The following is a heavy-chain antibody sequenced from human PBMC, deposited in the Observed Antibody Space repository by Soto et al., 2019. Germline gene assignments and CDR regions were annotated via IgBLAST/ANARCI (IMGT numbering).Heavy chain of an antibody. D-gene: IGHD3-9*01. V-gene: IGHV2-5*02. CDR2: IYWDDSK. J-gene: IGHJ4*02. CDR1: GFSLSTSGVG. CDR3: AHKGPEDWPLDY. Sequence: SGPRWEPTQTLTLTCAFSGFSLSTSGVGVGWIRQPPGKALEWLAVIYWDDSKHYSPSLRSRLTITKDTSKNQVVLTMTNMDPMDTGTYYCAHKGPEDWPLDYWGQGTLVTSPQ.